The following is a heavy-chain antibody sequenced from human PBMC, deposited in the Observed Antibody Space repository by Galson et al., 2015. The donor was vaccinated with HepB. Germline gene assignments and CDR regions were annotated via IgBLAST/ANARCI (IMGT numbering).Heavy chain of an antibody. J-gene: IGHJ5*02. CDR2: INGRGTIT. CDR1: GFIFGHHA. Sequence: SLRLSCATSGFIFGHHAMAWVRQAPGKGLQWVSTINGRGTITYYADSVKGRFTISIDNSKNTVFLLMNILTTEDTAVYCGEKEAVWFGGYFFDPWGPGAQVAVSS. V-gene: IGHV3-23*01. CDR3: EKEAVWFGGYFFDP. D-gene: IGHD3-16*01.